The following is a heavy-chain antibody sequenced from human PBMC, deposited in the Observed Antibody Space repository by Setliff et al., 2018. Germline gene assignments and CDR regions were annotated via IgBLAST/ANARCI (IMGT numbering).Heavy chain of an antibody. J-gene: IGHJ4*02. CDR3: ARQPRGDWEYYFDY. Sequence: SETLSLTCTVSGGSISSGSYYWSWIRQPAGKGLEWIGHIYTSGSTNYNPSLKSRVTISVDTSKNQFSLKLSSVTAADTAVYYCARQPRGDWEYYFDYWGQGTLVTVSS. CDR1: GGSISSGSYY. CDR2: IYTSGST. D-gene: IGHD1-26*01. V-gene: IGHV4-61*09.